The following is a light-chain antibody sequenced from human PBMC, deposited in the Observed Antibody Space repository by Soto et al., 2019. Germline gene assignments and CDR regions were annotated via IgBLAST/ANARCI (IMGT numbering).Light chain of an antibody. Sequence: DVQMTQSPSSLSASIGDRVTITCRASQTIFTYLNWYQHIPGKAPKLLIYSASKLQTGVPSRFSASGSGTEFTLTISSLQPEDFATYYCQKSDRTLWPFGPGTRVDIK. CDR3: QKSDRTLWP. J-gene: IGKJ1*01. V-gene: IGKV1-39*01. CDR2: SAS. CDR1: QTIFTY.